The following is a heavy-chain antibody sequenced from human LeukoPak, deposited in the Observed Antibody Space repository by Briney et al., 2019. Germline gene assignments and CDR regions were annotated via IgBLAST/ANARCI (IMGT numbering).Heavy chain of an antibody. CDR3: ARGDFFVAVAGSGPIDY. J-gene: IGHJ4*02. D-gene: IGHD6-19*01. V-gene: IGHV3-30-3*01. CDR1: GFTFSSYA. Sequence: HPGGSLRLSCAASGFTFSSYAMHWVRQAPGTGLEWVAVISYDGSNKYYADSVKGRFTISRDNSKNTLYLQINSLRADDTAVYYCARGDFFVAVAGSGPIDYWGQGTLVTVSS. CDR2: ISYDGSNK.